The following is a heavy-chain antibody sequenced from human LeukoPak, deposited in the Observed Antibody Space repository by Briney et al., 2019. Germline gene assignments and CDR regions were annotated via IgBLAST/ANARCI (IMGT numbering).Heavy chain of an antibody. D-gene: IGHD4-17*01. J-gene: IGHJ3*02. Sequence: PSETLSLTCTVSGGSISSYYWSWIRQPPGKGLEWIGYIYTSGSTNYNPSLKSRVTISVDTSKNQFSLKLSSVTAADTAVYYCARRHISVTSAFDMWGQGTMVTVSS. V-gene: IGHV4-4*09. CDR1: GGSISSYY. CDR2: IYTSGST. CDR3: ARRHISVTSAFDM.